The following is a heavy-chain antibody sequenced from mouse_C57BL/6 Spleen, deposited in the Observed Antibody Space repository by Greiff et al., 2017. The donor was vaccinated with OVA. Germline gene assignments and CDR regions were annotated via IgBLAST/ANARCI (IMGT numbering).Heavy chain of an antibody. CDR2: ILPGSGST. CDR1: GYTFTGYW. CDR3: ARSPITTVVGDYFDY. Sequence: VKLMESGAELMKPGASVKLSCKATGYTFTGYWIEWVKQRPGHGLEWIGEILPGSGSTNYNEKFKGKATFTADTSSNTAYMQLSSLTTEDSAIYYCARSPITTVVGDYFDYWGQGTTLTVSS. V-gene: IGHV1-9*01. J-gene: IGHJ2*01. D-gene: IGHD1-1*01.